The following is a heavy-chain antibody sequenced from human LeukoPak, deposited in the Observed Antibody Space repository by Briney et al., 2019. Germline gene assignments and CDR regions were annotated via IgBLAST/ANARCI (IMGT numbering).Heavy chain of an antibody. CDR3: ARVGASNYDILTGYYPNYYYGMDV. Sequence: ASVKVSCKASGYTFTSYGISWVRQAPGQGLEWMGWISAYNGNTSYAQKLQGRVTMTTDTSTSTAYMELRSLRSDDTAVYYCARVGASNYDILTGYYPNYYYGMDVWGQGTTVTVSS. V-gene: IGHV1-18*01. D-gene: IGHD3-9*01. CDR2: ISAYNGNT. CDR1: GYTFTSYG. J-gene: IGHJ6*02.